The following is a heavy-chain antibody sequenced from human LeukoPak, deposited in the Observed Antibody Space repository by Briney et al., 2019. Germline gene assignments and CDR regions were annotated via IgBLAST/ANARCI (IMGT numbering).Heavy chain of an antibody. J-gene: IGHJ4*02. CDR1: GGSISSSSYC. CDR2: IYYSGST. CDR3: ARHGFYYFDY. Sequence: SETLSLTCTVSGGSISSSSYCWGWIRQPPGKGLEWIGTIYYSGSTYYNPSLKSRVTISVDTSKNQFSLKLSSVTAADTAVYYCARHGFYYFDYWGQGTLVTVSS. V-gene: IGHV4-39*01. D-gene: IGHD5-12*01.